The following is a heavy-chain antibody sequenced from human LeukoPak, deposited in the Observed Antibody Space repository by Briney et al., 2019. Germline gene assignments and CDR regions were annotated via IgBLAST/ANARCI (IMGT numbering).Heavy chain of an antibody. Sequence: EGSLRLSCAASGFTFNNYNMNWVRQAPGKALEWVSSITSSGAYISYADSVKDRFTISRDNAKNSLYLEMNSLRAEDTAVYYCARDGGITLVRGVILKGDYYYYYMDVWGKGTTVTVSS. V-gene: IGHV3-21*01. J-gene: IGHJ6*03. CDR1: GFTFNNYN. D-gene: IGHD3-10*01. CDR3: ARDGGITLVRGVILKGDYYYYYMDV. CDR2: ITSSGAYI.